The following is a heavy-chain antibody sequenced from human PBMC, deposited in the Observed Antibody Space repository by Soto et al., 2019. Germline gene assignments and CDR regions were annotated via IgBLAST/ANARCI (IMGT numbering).Heavy chain of an antibody. Sequence: QVQLVESGGGVVQPGRSLRLSCAASGFTFSSYGMHWVRQAPGKGLEWVAVISYDGSNKYYADSVKGRFTISRDNSKNTLYLQMNSLRAEDTAVYYCAKEMTYYYDSSGLDYWGQATLVTVSS. CDR2: ISYDGSNK. V-gene: IGHV3-30*18. J-gene: IGHJ4*02. D-gene: IGHD3-22*01. CDR1: GFTFSSYG. CDR3: AKEMTYYYDSSGLDY.